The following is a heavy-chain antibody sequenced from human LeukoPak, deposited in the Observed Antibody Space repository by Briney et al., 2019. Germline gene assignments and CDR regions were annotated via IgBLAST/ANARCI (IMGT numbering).Heavy chain of an antibody. CDR2: ITWNGGIT. D-gene: IGHD6-19*01. CDR1: GFPFYNYG. V-gene: IGHV3-20*04. CDR3: AIDGPVAGVELDQ. J-gene: IGHJ4*02. Sequence: GGSLRLSCAASGFPFYNYGMAWVRQAPGKGVEWVSGITWNGGITAYAESVKGRFTTSRDNAKNSLYLQMNSLRAEDTALYYCAIDGPVAGVELDQWGQGTLVTVSS.